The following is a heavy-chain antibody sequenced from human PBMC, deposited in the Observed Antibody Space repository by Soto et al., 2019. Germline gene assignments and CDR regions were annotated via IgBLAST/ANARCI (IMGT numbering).Heavy chain of an antibody. J-gene: IGHJ4*02. CDR2: VSASGLNT. V-gene: IGHV3-23*01. Sequence: EVQLLESGGKLVQPGGSLTLSCAASGFTFSTYAMAWVRQAPGKGLEWVSGVSASGLNTDYADPVKGRFYISRDNSKNAVSLHLNTLRAEGTALYYCAKVRPRRTCGSVFGYWGQGTPVTVSS. CDR3: AKVRPRRTCGSVFGY. CDR1: GFTFSTYA. D-gene: IGHD1-26*01.